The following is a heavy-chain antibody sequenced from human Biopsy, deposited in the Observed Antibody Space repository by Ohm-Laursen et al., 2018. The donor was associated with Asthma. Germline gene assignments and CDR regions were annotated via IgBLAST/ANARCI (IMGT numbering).Heavy chain of an antibody. J-gene: IGHJ4*02. V-gene: IGHV1-69*01. CDR3: ARKAGSCISRTCYSLDF. Sequence: SSVKVSCKSLGGTFNTYVIGWVRQAPGQGLEWMGGINPVFGTTTYPQKFQDRVTITADDSTSTVYMELSSLRYEDTAVYYCARKAGSCISRTCYSLDFWGQGTLVTVSS. D-gene: IGHD2-2*01. CDR2: INPVFGTT. CDR1: GGTFNTYV.